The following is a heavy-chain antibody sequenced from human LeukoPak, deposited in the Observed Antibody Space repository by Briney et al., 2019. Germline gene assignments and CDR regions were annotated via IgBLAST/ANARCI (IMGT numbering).Heavy chain of an antibody. Sequence: SVKVSCKAAGGTFSSYAISRVRQAPGQGLEWMGGIIPIFGTANYAQTFQGRVTITTDESTSTAYMELSSLRSEDTAVYYCARGRAARPYYYYYMDVWGKGTTVTVSS. J-gene: IGHJ6*03. CDR1: GGTFSSYA. CDR2: IIPIFGTA. CDR3: ARGRAARPYYYYYMDV. V-gene: IGHV1-69*05. D-gene: IGHD6-6*01.